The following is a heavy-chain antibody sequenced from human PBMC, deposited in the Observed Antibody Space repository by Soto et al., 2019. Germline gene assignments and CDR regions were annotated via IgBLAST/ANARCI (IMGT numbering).Heavy chain of an antibody. Sequence: SGGSLRLSCAASGFTFTRYNMNWVRQAPGKGLEWVSSISSTTNYIYYGDSMKGRFTISRDNAKNSLYLEMNSLRAEDTAAYYCARESEDLTSNFDYWGQGTLVTVSS. CDR2: ISSTTNYI. CDR1: GFTFTRYN. J-gene: IGHJ4*02. CDR3: ARESEDLTSNFDY. V-gene: IGHV3-21*06.